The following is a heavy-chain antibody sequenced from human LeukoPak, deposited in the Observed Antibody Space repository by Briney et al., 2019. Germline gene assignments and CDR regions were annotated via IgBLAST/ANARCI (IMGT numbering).Heavy chain of an antibody. CDR3: ARVAGDYYDSREWGAFDI. J-gene: IGHJ3*02. CDR1: GYTFTGYY. CDR2: INPNSGGT. Sequence: GASVKVSCKASGYTFTGYYMHWVRQAPGQGLEWMGWINPNSGGTNYAQKFQGRVTMTTDTSTSTAYMELRSLRSDDTAVYYCARVAGDYYDSREWGAFDIWGQGTMVTVSS. V-gene: IGHV1-2*02. D-gene: IGHD3-22*01.